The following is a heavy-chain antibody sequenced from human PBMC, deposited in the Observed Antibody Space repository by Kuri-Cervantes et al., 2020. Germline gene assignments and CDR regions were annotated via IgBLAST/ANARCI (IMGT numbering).Heavy chain of an antibody. CDR1: GGSFSSYF. CDR3: AREKSYCSGGSCYYVDY. V-gene: IGHV4-34*10. CDR2: INHTGGT. Sequence: SETLSLTCAVYGGSFSSYFWSWIRQPPGKGLEWIGEINHTGGTKYNPSLKSRVTMSVDTSKNQFSLKLSSVTAADTAVYYCAREKSYCSGGSCYYVDYWGQGTLVTVSS. D-gene: IGHD2-15*01. J-gene: IGHJ4*02.